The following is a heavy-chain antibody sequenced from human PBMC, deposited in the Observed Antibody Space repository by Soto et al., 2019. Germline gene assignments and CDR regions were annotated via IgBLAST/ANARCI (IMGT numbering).Heavy chain of an antibody. CDR3: ARGAWELRAFDI. CDR1: GFTFSSYA. D-gene: IGHD1-26*01. CDR2: ISYDGSNK. J-gene: IGHJ3*02. Sequence: QVPPPESGGGVVQPGRSLRLSCAASGFTFSSYAMHWVRQAPGKGLEWVAVISYDGSNKYYADSVKGRFTISRDNSKNTLYLQMNSLRAEDTAVYYCARGAWELRAFDIWGQGTMVTVSS. V-gene: IGHV3-30-3*01.